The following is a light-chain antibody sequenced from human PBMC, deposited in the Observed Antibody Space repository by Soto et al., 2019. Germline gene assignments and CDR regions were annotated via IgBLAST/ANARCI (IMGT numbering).Light chain of an antibody. V-gene: IGLV2-8*01. Sequence: QSALTQPPSASGSLGQSVTISCTGTSSDVVGYNYVSWHQQQPGKAPNVMIYEVTKRPPGVPDRFSGSKSGNTASLTVSGLQVEDEADYYCSSFAGGGNPVLLGGGTKLTVL. CDR1: SSDVVGYNY. J-gene: IGLJ2*01. CDR2: EVT. CDR3: SSFAGGGNPVL.